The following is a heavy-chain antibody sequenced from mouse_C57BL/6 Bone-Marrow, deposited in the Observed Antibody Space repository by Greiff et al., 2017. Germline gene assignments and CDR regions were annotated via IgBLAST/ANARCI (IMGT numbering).Heavy chain of an antibody. CDR1: GYAFTNYL. Sequence: VQLQQSGAELVRPGTSVKVSCKASGYAFTNYLIEWVKQRPGQGLEWIGVINPGSGGTNYNEKFKGKATLTADKSSSTAYMQLSSLTSEDSAVYFCARTSTVVSYFDYWGQGTTLTVSS. CDR3: ARTSTVVSYFDY. V-gene: IGHV1-54*01. J-gene: IGHJ2*01. CDR2: INPGSGGT. D-gene: IGHD1-1*01.